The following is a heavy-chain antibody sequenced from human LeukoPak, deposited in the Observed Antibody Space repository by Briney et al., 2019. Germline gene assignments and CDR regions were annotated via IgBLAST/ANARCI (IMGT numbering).Heavy chain of an antibody. CDR1: GGPFSGYY. CDR2: INHSGST. V-gene: IGHV4-34*01. CDR3: AREGAVAGTLGYYYMDV. D-gene: IGHD6-19*01. J-gene: IGHJ6*03. Sequence: PSETLSLTCAVYGGPFSGYYWSWIRQPPGKGLEWIGEINHSGSTNYNPSLKSRVTISVDTSKNQFSLKLSSVTAADTAVYYCAREGAVAGTLGYYYMDVWGKGTTVTVSS.